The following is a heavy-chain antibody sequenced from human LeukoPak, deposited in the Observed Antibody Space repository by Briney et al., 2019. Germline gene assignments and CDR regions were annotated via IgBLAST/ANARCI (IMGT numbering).Heavy chain of an antibody. Sequence: SETLSLTCTLYGGSFSGYFSSWIRQSPRKGLEWIGDLNYSGGTKYNPSLKGRVTISSDPSKNQFSLTLRSVTAADSAIYYCARGPNPHGDYGSGSFGYWGQGTLVTVSS. CDR2: LNYSGGT. V-gene: IGHV4-34*01. D-gene: IGHD3-10*01. CDR1: GGSFSGYF. CDR3: ARGPNPHGDYGSGSFGY. J-gene: IGHJ4*02.